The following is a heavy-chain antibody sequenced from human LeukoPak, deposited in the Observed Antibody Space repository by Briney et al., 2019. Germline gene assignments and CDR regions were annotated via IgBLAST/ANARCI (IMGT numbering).Heavy chain of an antibody. V-gene: IGHV1-8*03. CDR3: ARDAGGWSGYYSLAYFDY. J-gene: IGHJ4*02. D-gene: IGHD3-3*01. Sequence: ASVKVSCKASGYTFTSYDINWVRQATGQGLEWMGWMNPNSGNTGYAQKFQGRVTITRNTSISTAYMELSSLRSEDTAVYYCARDAGGWSGYYSLAYFDYWGQGTLVTVSS. CDR2: MNPNSGNT. CDR1: GYTFTSYD.